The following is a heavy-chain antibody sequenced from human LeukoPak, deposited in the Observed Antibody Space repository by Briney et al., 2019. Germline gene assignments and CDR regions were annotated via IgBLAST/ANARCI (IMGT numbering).Heavy chain of an antibody. V-gene: IGHV4-39*07. CDR2: IYYSGST. D-gene: IGHD1-20*01. CDR3: ARVLDNWNDDGGNYFDY. Sequence: KPSETLSVTCTVSGGSISSSSYYWGWIRQPPGKGLEWIGSIYYSGSTYYNPSLKSRVTISVDTSKNQFSLKLSSVTAADTAVYYCARVLDNWNDDGGNYFDYWGKGTLVTVSS. CDR1: GGSISSSSYY. J-gene: IGHJ4*02.